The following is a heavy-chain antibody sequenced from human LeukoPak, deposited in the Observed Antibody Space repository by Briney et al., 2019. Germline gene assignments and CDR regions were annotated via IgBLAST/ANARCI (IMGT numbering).Heavy chain of an antibody. D-gene: IGHD1-26*01. J-gene: IGHJ6*02. V-gene: IGHV1-18*01. Sequence: ASVNVSCKASGYTFMKYGFSWVRQAPGQGLEWLGWISTYNGNTKYAEKFQGRVTMTTDTSTSTAYMELMSLRSDDTAVYHCARDPKWEGWNTEGRVMDVWGQGTTVTVSS. CDR3: ARDPKWEGWNTEGRVMDV. CDR1: GYTFMKYG. CDR2: ISTYNGNT.